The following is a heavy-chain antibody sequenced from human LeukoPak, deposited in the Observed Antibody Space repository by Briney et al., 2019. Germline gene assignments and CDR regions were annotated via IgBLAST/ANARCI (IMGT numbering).Heavy chain of an antibody. Sequence: ASVKVSCKTSGYTFTGYYIQWVRQAPGQGLEWMGYINPTSGGTNYAQKFQGRVTMTRDTSISTAYMELSRLRSDDTAVYYCARKLQGGADYWGQGTLVTVS. CDR2: INPTSGGT. J-gene: IGHJ4*02. CDR1: GYTFTGYY. V-gene: IGHV1-2*02. D-gene: IGHD5-24*01. CDR3: ARKLQGGADY.